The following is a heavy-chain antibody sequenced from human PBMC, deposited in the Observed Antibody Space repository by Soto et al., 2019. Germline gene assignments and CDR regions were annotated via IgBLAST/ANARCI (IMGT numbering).Heavy chain of an antibody. Sequence: SETLSLTCTVSGGSFINYYWNWIRQPPGKGLEWIGYIFYTGSTSYNPSLKSRVTISVDTSKNLFSLRLSSVTAADTAVYYCARESKDGYNNGGLDFWGRGTLVTVS. CDR1: GGSFINYY. CDR2: IFYTGST. V-gene: IGHV4-59*01. CDR3: ARESKDGYNNGGLDF. J-gene: IGHJ4*02. D-gene: IGHD4-4*01.